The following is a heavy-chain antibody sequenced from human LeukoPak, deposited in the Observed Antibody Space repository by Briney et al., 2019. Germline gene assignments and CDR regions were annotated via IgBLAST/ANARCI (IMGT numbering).Heavy chain of an antibody. CDR2: IYSGGVT. Sequence: PGGSLRLSCAASGFTVSSNYVSWVRQAPGKGLEWVSLIYSGGVTYYADSVKGRFIISRDNSKNTLFLQMNSLRAEDTAVYYCARAPSGWSDYWYFDLWGRGTLVTVSS. V-gene: IGHV3-53*01. CDR3: ARAPSGWSDYWYFDL. D-gene: IGHD6-19*01. CDR1: GFTVSSNY. J-gene: IGHJ2*01.